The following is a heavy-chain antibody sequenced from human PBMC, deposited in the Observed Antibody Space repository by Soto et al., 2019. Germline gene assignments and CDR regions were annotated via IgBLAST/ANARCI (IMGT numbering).Heavy chain of an antibody. CDR3: ARDIGGVVVVPAASDYYYYGMDV. CDR2: ISAYNGNT. Sequence: ASVKVSCKASGYTFTSYGISWVQQAPGQGLEWMGWISAYNGNTNYAQKLQGRVTMTTDTSTSTAYMELRSLRSDDTAVYYCARDIGGVVVVPAASDYYYYGMDVWGQGTTVTVSS. D-gene: IGHD2-2*01. V-gene: IGHV1-18*04. CDR1: GYTFTSYG. J-gene: IGHJ6*02.